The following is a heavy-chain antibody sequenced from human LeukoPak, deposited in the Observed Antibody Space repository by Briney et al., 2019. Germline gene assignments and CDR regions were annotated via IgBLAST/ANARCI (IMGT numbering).Heavy chain of an antibody. Sequence: GGSLRLSCAASGFTFSSYEMNWVRQAPGKGLEWVSYISTSGSTIYYADSVKGRFTISRDNAKNSLYLQMNSLRAEDTAVYYCARVPNWNDLTVGFDYWGQGTLVTVSP. D-gene: IGHD1-1*01. CDR3: ARVPNWNDLTVGFDY. J-gene: IGHJ4*02. CDR1: GFTFSSYE. CDR2: ISTSGSTI. V-gene: IGHV3-48*03.